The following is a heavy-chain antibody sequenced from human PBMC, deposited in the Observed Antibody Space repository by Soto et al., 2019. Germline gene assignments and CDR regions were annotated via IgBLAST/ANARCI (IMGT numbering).Heavy chain of an antibody. CDR2: IYTSGST. J-gene: IGHJ6*02. D-gene: IGHD3-10*01. CDR3: ARDPLIEFGYGMDV. V-gene: IGHV4-4*07. Sequence: PSETLSLTCTVSGGSISSYYWSWIRQPAGKGLEWIGRIYTSGSTNYNPSLKSRVTMSVDTSRNQFSLKLSSVTAADTAVYYCARDPLIEFGYGMDVWGQGTTVTVSS. CDR1: GGSISSYY.